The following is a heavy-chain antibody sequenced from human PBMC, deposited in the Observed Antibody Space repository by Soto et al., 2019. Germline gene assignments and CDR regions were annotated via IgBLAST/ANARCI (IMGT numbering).Heavy chain of an antibody. D-gene: IGHD1-26*01. CDR1: GFAFKEYS. CDR2: MSGSGITI. Sequence: QVQLVESGGGLVKPGGSLRLSCSASGFAFKEYSMTWIRQAPGKGLEWVSLMSGSGITIHYADSMKGRFTISRDNAKNTLFLPMNSLRADYTAVYYCARRLSVSDAEYYYMDVWGKGTTVTVSS. J-gene: IGHJ6*03. V-gene: IGHV3-11*01. CDR3: ARRLSVSDAEYYYMDV.